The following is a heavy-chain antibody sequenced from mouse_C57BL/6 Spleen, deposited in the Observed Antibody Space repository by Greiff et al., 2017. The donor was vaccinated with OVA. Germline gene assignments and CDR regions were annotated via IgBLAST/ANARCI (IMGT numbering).Heavy chain of an antibody. CDR3: VRHVYSSYWYFDV. J-gene: IGHJ1*03. V-gene: IGHV10-1*01. D-gene: IGHD1-3*01. CDR2: IRSKSNNYAT. CDR1: GFSFNTYA. Sequence: EVHLVESGGGLVQPKGSLKLSCAASGFSFNTYAMNWVRQAPGKGLEWVARIRSKSNNYATYYADSVKDRFTISRDDSESMLYLQMNNLKTEDTAMYYCVRHVYSSYWYFDVWGTGTTVTVSS.